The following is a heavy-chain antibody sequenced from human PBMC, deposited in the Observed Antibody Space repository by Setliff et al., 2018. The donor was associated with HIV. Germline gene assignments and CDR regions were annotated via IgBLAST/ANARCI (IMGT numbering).Heavy chain of an antibody. D-gene: IGHD1-26*01. CDR2: IIPMFGTR. CDR1: GGTFSSYA. V-gene: IGHV1-69*05. J-gene: IGHJ3*02. CDR3: ARGQSQGYAYSGSYGAFDI. Sequence: SVKVSCKASGGTFSSYAINWVRQAPGQGLEWMGGIIPMFGTRNYAQKFQGRVTITTDESTSTAYMELSSLRSEDTALYYCARGQSQGYAYSGSYGAFDIWGQGTMVPVSS.